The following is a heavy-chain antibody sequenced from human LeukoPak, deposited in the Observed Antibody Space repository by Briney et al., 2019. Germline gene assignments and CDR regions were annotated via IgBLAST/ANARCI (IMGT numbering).Heavy chain of an antibody. CDR3: ARGGSYGGNPPGDY. CDR2: ISYDGSNK. J-gene: IGHJ4*02. CDR1: GFTFSSYA. D-gene: IGHD4-23*01. V-gene: IGHV3-30-3*01. Sequence: GGSLRLSCAASGFTFSSYAMHWVRQAPGKGLEWVAVISYDGSNKYYADSVKGRFTISRDNSKNTLYLQMNSLRAEDTAVYYCARGGSYGGNPPGDYWGQGTLVTVSS.